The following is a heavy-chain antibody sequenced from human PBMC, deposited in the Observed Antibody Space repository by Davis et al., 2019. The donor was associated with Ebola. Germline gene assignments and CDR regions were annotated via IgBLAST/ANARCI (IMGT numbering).Heavy chain of an antibody. CDR1: GFIFSTYV. CDR3: AKDTSNIWFDI. V-gene: IGHV3-23*01. J-gene: IGHJ3*02. CDR2: GTSADT. Sequence: LSLTCAASGFIFSTYVMSWVRQAPGKGLEWVSTYGTSADTYYADSVKGRFTISRDNSKNTLYLQMNGLRVDDTAIYYCAKDTSNIWFDIWGQGTMVTVSS. D-gene: IGHD1-26*01.